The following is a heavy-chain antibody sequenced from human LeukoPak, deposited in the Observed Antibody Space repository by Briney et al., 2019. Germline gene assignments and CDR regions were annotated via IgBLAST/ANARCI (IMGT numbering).Heavy chain of an antibody. CDR2: INHSGST. CDR1: GGSFSGYY. D-gene: IGHD3-3*01. Sequence: PSETLSLTCAVYGGSFSGYYWSWIRQPPGKGLEWIGEINHSGSTNYNPSLKSRVTISVDTSKNQFSLKLSSVTAADTAVYYCARPIVEWLFGVPRYYFDYWGQGTLVTVSS. V-gene: IGHV4-34*01. CDR3: ARPIVEWLFGVPRYYFDY. J-gene: IGHJ4*02.